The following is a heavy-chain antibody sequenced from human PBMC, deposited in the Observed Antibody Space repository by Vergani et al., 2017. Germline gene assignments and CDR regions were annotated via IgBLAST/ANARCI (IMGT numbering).Heavy chain of an antibody. J-gene: IGHJ3*02. D-gene: IGHD2-21*02. CDR3: AGDIVVVTAIPDAFDI. Sequence: QLQLQESGPGLVKPSETLSLTCTVSGGSISSSSYYWGWIRQPPGKGLEWIGSIYYSGSTYYNPSLKGRVTISVDTAKNQFSLKLSSVTAADTAVYYCAGDIVVVTAIPDAFDIWGQGTMVTVSS. CDR1: GGSISSSSYY. CDR2: IYYSGST. V-gene: IGHV4-39*07.